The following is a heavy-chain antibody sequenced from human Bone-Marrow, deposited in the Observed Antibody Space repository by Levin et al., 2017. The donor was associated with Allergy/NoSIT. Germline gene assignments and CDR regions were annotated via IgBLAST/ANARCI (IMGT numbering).Heavy chain of an antibody. V-gene: IGHV3-30-3*01. CDR1: GFTFSSYA. CDR3: ARSTVVTPLRS. Sequence: PGGSLRLSCAASGFTFSSYAMHWVRQAPGKGLEWVAVISYDGSNKYYADSVKGRFTISRDNSKNTLYLQMNSLRAEDTAVYYCARSTVVTPLRSWGQGTLVTVSS. J-gene: IGHJ4*02. D-gene: IGHD4-23*01. CDR2: ISYDGSNK.